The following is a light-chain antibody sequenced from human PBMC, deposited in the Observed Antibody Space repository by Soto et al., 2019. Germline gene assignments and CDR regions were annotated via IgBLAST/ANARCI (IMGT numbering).Light chain of an antibody. CDR3: SSYTSSSPYV. CDR1: SSDVGGYNY. CDR2: EVS. Sequence: QSALTQPASVSGSPGQSITISCTGTSSDVGGYNYVSWYQQHPGKAPKLMIYEVSNRPSGVSNRFSGSKSGNTAPLTISGLHAEDEPDYYCSSYTSSSPYVFGTGTKLTVL. V-gene: IGLV2-14*01. J-gene: IGLJ1*01.